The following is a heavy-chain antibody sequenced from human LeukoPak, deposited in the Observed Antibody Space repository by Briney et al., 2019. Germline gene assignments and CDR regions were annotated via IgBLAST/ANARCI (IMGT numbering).Heavy chain of an antibody. D-gene: IGHD3-10*01. Sequence: GGTLRLSCAASGFTFSSYGLSWVRQAPGKGLAWVSAISGSGYSTYYADSVKGRFTISRDNSKNTLYLQMNSLRAEDTAVYYCAKVGGGGLLWFGELSFYFDYWGQGTLVTVSS. CDR3: AKVGGGGLLWFGELSFYFDY. J-gene: IGHJ4*02. V-gene: IGHV3-23*01. CDR2: ISGSGYST. CDR1: GFTFSSYG.